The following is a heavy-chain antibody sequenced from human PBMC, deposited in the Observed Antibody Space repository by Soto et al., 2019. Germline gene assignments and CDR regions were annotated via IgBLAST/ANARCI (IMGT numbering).Heavy chain of an antibody. J-gene: IGHJ5*02. D-gene: IGHD3-10*01. Sequence: HLVQSGPEVKKPGASITVSCKTSGDTFTNFGLSWVRQAPGQGLEWMGWIATYNSNRNYAQKFQDRLTLTTDTSTSTAYMELKNLGYDDTAVYYCARVVRGVVNWFDPWGQGTLVTVSS. CDR1: GDTFTNFG. CDR2: IATYNSNR. CDR3: ARVVRGVVNWFDP. V-gene: IGHV1-18*01.